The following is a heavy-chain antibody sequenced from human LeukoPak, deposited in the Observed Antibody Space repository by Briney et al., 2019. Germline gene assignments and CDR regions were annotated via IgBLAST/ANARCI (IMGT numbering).Heavy chain of an antibody. CDR3: ARANSAGFDN. Sequence: GGSLRLSCAASGFTFSSSWMTWVRQTPGKGLEWLANINADGSVEYYVDSVKGRFTISRDNAKNSLHLQMNSLRAEDTALYYCARANSAGFDNWGQGTLVTVSS. V-gene: IGHV3-7*04. D-gene: IGHD1-1*01. CDR1: GFTFSSSW. CDR2: INADGSVE. J-gene: IGHJ4*02.